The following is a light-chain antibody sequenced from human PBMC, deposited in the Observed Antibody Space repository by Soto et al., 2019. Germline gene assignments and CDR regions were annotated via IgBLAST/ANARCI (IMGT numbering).Light chain of an antibody. CDR1: QSVSSSY. CDR3: QQYYSAPLT. CDR2: GAS. J-gene: IGKJ4*01. Sequence: EIVLTQSPGTLSLSAGERATLSCMASQSVSSSYLAWYQQKPGQAPRLLIYGASTRATGLPDRFRGSGSGADFTLTISRLEPEDFAVYYCQQYYSAPLTFGGGTKVEIK. V-gene: IGKV3-20*01.